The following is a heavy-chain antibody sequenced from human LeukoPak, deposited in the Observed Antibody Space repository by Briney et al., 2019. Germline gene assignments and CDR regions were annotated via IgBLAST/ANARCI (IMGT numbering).Heavy chain of an antibody. CDR3: ARVRRSGRLLAEYFQH. Sequence: HPGGSLRLSCAASGFTFSSYAMHWVRQAPGKGLEWVAVISYDGSNKYYADSVKGRFTISRDNSKNTLYLQMNSLRAEDTAVYYCARVRRSGRLLAEYFQHWGQGTLVTVSS. J-gene: IGHJ1*01. CDR1: GFTFSSYA. D-gene: IGHD6-19*01. CDR2: ISYDGSNK. V-gene: IGHV3-30-3*01.